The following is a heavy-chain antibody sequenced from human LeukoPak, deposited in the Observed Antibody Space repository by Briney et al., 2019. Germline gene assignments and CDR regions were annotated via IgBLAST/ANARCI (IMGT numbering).Heavy chain of an antibody. V-gene: IGHV3-21*01. D-gene: IGHD5-12*01. CDR3: ARDGVGVATTNYYYYGMDV. Sequence: GGSLRLSCAASGFTFRSYSMNWVRQAPGKGLEWVSSISSSSSYIYYADSVKGRFTISRDNAKNSLYLQMNSLRAEDTAVYYCARDGVGVATTNYYYYGMDVWGQGTTVTVSS. CDR2: ISSSSSYI. CDR1: GFTFRSYS. J-gene: IGHJ6*02.